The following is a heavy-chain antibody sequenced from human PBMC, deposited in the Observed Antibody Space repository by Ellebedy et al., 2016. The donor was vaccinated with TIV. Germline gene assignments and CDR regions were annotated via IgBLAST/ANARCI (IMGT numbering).Heavy chain of an antibody. CDR3: ASRGVPLGYCSGGSCLDTYYYYGMDV. D-gene: IGHD2-15*01. CDR2: IIPILGIP. Sequence: AASVKVSCKASGYTFTRYHIHWVRQAPGQGLEWMGRIIPILGIPNYAQKFQGRVTITADTSTSTAYLELRSLGSEDTAVYYCASRGVPLGYCSGGSCLDTYYYYGMDVWGQGTTVTVSS. CDR1: GYTFTRYH. V-gene: IGHV1-69*02. J-gene: IGHJ6*02.